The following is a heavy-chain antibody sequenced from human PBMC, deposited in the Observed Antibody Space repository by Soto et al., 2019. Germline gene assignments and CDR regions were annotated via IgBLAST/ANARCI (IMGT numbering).Heavy chain of an antibody. V-gene: IGHV3-30*18. CDR1: GFTFSSYG. Sequence: GGSLRLSCAASGFTFSSYGMHWVRQAPGKGLEWVAVISYDGSNKYYADSVKGRFTISRDNSKNTLYLQMNSLRAEDTAVYYCAKDHRLLWFGELWGDNWFDPWGQGTLVTVSS. D-gene: IGHD3-10*01. CDR3: AKDHRLLWFGELWGDNWFDP. CDR2: ISYDGSNK. J-gene: IGHJ5*02.